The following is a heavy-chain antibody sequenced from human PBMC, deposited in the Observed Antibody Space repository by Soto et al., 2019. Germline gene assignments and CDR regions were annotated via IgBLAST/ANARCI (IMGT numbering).Heavy chain of an antibody. CDR1: GGSVSSGSYY. CDR2: IYYSGST. Sequence: SDTLSLTCTVSGGSVSSGSYYWSWIRQPPGKGLEWIGYIYYSGSTNYNPSLKSRVTISVDTSKNQFSLKLSSVTAADTAVHSCARVWGQESSCYSTPCYFDERGTGTLV. V-gene: IGHV4-61*01. D-gene: IGHD3-22*01. CDR3: ARVWGQESSCYSTPCYFDE. J-gene: IGHJ4*02.